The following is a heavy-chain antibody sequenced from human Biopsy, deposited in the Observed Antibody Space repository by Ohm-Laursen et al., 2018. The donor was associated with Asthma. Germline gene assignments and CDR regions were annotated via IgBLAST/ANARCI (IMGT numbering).Heavy chain of an antibody. Sequence: SLRLSCAASGFTMGINGINWVRQAPGKGLEWVSVIYSGGSTYYADSVKGRFTISRDNSKNTLYLQMNSLRAEDTAVYYCAGGVVGDSPLCNYWGQGTLVTVSS. D-gene: IGHD2-21*02. CDR1: GFTMGING. CDR2: IYSGGST. V-gene: IGHV3-53*01. J-gene: IGHJ4*02. CDR3: AGGVVGDSPLCNY.